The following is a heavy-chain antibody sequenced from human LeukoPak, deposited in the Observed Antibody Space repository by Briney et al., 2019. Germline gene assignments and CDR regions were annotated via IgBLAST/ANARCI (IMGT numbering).Heavy chain of an antibody. CDR2: ISSDGTNK. Sequence: PGRSLRLSCAASGFIFSSYDMHWARQAPGKGLEWVALISSDGTNKYYADSVEGRFTISRDNSKNTLYPQMNSLRGEDTAVYYCVKVLVTYTVDVWGQGTTVTVSS. CDR3: VKVLVTYTVDV. D-gene: IGHD2/OR15-2a*01. J-gene: IGHJ6*02. V-gene: IGHV3-30*18. CDR1: GFIFSSYD.